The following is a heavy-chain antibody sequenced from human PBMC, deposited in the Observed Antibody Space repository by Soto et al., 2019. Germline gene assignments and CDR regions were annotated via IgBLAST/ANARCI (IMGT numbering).Heavy chain of an antibody. Sequence: SETLSLTCTVSGGSISSYYWSWIRQPPGKGLEWIGYIYYSGSTNYNPSLKSRVTISVDTSKNQFSLKLSSVTAADTAVYYCARDYYGSGSYPYGMDVWGQGTTVT. D-gene: IGHD3-10*01. CDR2: IYYSGST. CDR3: ARDYYGSGSYPYGMDV. V-gene: IGHV4-59*01. CDR1: GGSISSYY. J-gene: IGHJ6*02.